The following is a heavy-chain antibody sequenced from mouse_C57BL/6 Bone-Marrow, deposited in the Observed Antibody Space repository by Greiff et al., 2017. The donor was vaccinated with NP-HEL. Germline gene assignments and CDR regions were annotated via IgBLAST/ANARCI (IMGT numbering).Heavy chain of an antibody. J-gene: IGHJ2*01. CDR2: IYPSSGYT. V-gene: IGHV1-81*01. CDR3: ARDLIYTVGDYFDY. Sequence: VQLQQSGAELARPGASVKLSCKASGYTFTSYGISWVKQRPGQGLEWIGEIYPSSGYTYYNQKFKGKATLTVDTSSSTAYMELRSLTSEASAVYCSARDLIYTVGDYFDYWGQRTTLTGSS. D-gene: IGHD1-1*01. CDR1: GYTFTSYG.